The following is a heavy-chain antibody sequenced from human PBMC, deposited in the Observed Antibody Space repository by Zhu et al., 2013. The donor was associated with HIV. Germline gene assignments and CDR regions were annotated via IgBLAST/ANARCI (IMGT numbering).Heavy chain of an antibody. D-gene: IGHD4-17*01. CDR3: ARDSTTRGRNDY. J-gene: IGHJ4*02. V-gene: IGHV4-34*01. Sequence: QVQLQQWGAGLLKPSETLSLTCAVYGGSFSGYYWSWIRQPPGKGLEWIGEINHSGSTNYNPSLKSRVTISVDTSKNQFSLKLSSVTAADTAVYYCARDSTTRGRNDYWGQGTLVTVSS. CDR2: INHSGST. CDR1: GGSFSGYY.